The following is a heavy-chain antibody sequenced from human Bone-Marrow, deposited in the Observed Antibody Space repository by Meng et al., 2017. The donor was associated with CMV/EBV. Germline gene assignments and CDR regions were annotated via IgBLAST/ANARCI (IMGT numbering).Heavy chain of an antibody. CDR3: ARTSGYEPGRLDP. Sequence: ASVKVSCKASGYTFSTYGLSWVRQAPGQGLEWMGWISSSSGNTNYAPKFQGRVIMTTDTSTSTAYMELRSLRSDDTAVYYCARTSGYEPGRLDPWGQGTLVTVSS. D-gene: IGHD5-12*01. CDR2: ISSSSGNT. V-gene: IGHV1-18*01. CDR1: GYTFSTYG. J-gene: IGHJ5*02.